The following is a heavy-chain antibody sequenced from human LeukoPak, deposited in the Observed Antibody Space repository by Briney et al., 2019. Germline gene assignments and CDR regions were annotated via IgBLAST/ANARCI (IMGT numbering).Heavy chain of an antibody. CDR3: ARKRGITSGYNWFDP. J-gene: IGHJ5*02. Sequence: ETLSLTCTVSGGSISSYYWSWIRQPPGKGLEWIGYIYYSGSTNYNPSLKSRVTISVDTSKNQFSLKLSSVTAADTAVYYCARKRGITSGYNWFDPWGQGTLVTVSS. D-gene: IGHD3-3*01. CDR1: GGSISSYY. CDR2: IYYSGST. V-gene: IGHV4-59*08.